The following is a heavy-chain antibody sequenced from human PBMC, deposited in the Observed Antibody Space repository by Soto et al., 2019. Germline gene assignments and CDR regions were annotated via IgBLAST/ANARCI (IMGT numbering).Heavy chain of an antibody. CDR1: GFTFSSYA. V-gene: IGHV3-23*01. CDR3: ARRSSSWYFDY. D-gene: IGHD6-13*01. Sequence: SLRLSCAASGFTFSSYAMNWVRQAPGKGLEWVSVISGSDGSTYYADSVKGRFTISRDNSKNTLNLQMNSLRAEDTAVYYCARRSSSWYFDYWGQGTLVTSPQ. J-gene: IGHJ4*02. CDR2: ISGSDGST.